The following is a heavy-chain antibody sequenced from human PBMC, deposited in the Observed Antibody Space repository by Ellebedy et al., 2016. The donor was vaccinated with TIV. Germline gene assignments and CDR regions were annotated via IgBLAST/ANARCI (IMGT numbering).Heavy chain of an antibody. Sequence: PGGSLRLSCAASGFIFSTYGMHWVRQAPGKGLEWVSTISHTGSRTYYANSVEGRFIISRDNSKRTLYLQMNSLRAEDTAVYYCAKGRGGGSDSSAPRYYFDSWGLGTLVTVSS. CDR1: GFIFSTYG. CDR3: AKGRGGGSDSSAPRYYFDS. J-gene: IGHJ4*02. D-gene: IGHD6-19*01. CDR2: ISHTGSRT. V-gene: IGHV3-23*01.